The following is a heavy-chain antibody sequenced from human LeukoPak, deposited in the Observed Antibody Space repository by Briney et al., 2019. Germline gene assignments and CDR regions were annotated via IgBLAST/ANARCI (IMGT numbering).Heavy chain of an antibody. CDR1: GFTFSSYS. Sequence: GGSLRLSCAASGFTFSSYSMNWVRQAPGKGLEWVSSISSSSSYIYYADSVKGRFTISRDNAKNSLNLQMNSLRAEDTAVYYCARVGRDTVTQHDAFDIWGQGTMVTVSS. D-gene: IGHD4-17*01. V-gene: IGHV3-21*01. CDR3: ARVGRDTVTQHDAFDI. J-gene: IGHJ3*02. CDR2: ISSSSSYI.